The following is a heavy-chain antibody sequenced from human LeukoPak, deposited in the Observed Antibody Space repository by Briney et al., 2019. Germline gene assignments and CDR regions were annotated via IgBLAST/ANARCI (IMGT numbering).Heavy chain of an antibody. Sequence: GGSLRLSCAASGFTFDDYAMHWVRQAPGKGLEWVSGISWNSGSIGYADSVKGRFTISRDNAKNSLYLQMNSLRAEDMALYYCAKEGGTGTSGAFDIWGQGTMVTVCS. V-gene: IGHV3-9*03. CDR3: AKEGGTGTSGAFDI. CDR1: GFTFDDYA. D-gene: IGHD3-10*01. J-gene: IGHJ3*02. CDR2: ISWNSGSI.